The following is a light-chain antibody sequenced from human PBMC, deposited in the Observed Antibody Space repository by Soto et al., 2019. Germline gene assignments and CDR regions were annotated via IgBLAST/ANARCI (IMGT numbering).Light chain of an antibody. CDR2: DAF. V-gene: IGKV3-20*01. Sequence: VTATLSSMASQSVRYTFLAWYQQKPGQPPRLLIHDAFSRATGIPDRFSCSGSGTDFSLTIGVLEPEDFAVYYCQGYAITRYNLDQGTKVDIK. CDR3: QGYAITRYN. CDR1: QSVRYTF. J-gene: IGKJ2*01.